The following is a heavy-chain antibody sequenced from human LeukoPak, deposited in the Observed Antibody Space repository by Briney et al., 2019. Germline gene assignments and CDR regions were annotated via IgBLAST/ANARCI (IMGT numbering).Heavy chain of an antibody. Sequence: GGSLRLSCAASGFTFSSYAMHWVRQAPGKGLEWVAVISYDGSNKYYADSVEGRFTISRDNSKNTLYLQMNSLRADDTAVYYCAKGRSGVVVAALNYWGQGTPVTVSS. V-gene: IGHV3-30*04. D-gene: IGHD2-15*01. CDR2: ISYDGSNK. J-gene: IGHJ4*02. CDR3: AKGRSGVVVAALNY. CDR1: GFTFSSYA.